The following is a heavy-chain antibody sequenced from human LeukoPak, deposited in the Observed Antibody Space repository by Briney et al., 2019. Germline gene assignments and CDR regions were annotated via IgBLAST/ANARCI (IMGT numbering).Heavy chain of an antibody. CDR1: GYTFTSYD. J-gene: IGHJ4*02. V-gene: IGHV1-8*03. CDR3: ARVLGIVGATTGFNY. Sequence: ASVKVSCKASGYTFTSYDINWVRQATGQGLEWMGWMNPNSGNTGYARKFQGRVTITRNTSISTAYMELSSPRSEDTAVYYCARVLGIVGATTGFNYWGQGTLVTVSS. D-gene: IGHD1-26*01. CDR2: MNPNSGNT.